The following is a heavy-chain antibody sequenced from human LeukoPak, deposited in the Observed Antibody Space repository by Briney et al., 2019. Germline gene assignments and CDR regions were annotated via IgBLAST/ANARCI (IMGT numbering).Heavy chain of an antibody. V-gene: IGHV3-23*01. CDR1: GFTFSSYT. Sequence: GGSLRLSCAASGFTFSSYTVNWVRQAPGKGLEWVSAISGSGGSTYYADSVKGRITISRDNSKNTLYLQMNSLRAEDTAVYYCAKDRPHYYDSSGYLYYWGQGTLVTVSS. J-gene: IGHJ4*02. CDR3: AKDRPHYYDSSGYLYY. CDR2: ISGSGGST. D-gene: IGHD3-22*01.